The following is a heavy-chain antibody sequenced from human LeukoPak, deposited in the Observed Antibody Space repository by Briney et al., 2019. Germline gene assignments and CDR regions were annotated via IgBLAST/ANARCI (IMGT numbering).Heavy chain of an antibody. CDR3: AREWGGTMIVVVINTYNWFDP. V-gene: IGHV1-69*04. Sequence: ASVKVSCKASGGTFSSYAISWVRQPLGQGLEWMGRIIPIFGIANYAQKFQGRVTITADKSTSTAYMELSSLRSEDTAVYYCAREWGGTMIVVVINTYNWFDPWGQGTLVTVSS. D-gene: IGHD3-22*01. CDR2: IIPIFGIA. J-gene: IGHJ5*02. CDR1: GGTFSSYA.